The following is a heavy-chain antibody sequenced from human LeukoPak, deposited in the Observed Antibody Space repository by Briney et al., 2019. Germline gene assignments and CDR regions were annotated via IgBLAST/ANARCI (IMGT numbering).Heavy chain of an antibody. CDR2: INPSGGST. V-gene: IGHV1-46*01. Sequence: ASVKASCKASGYTFTSYYMHWVRQAPGQGLEWMGIINPSGGSTSYAQKFQGRVTMTRDTSTSTVYMELSSLRSEDTAIYYCARDNSVGDNAWWFDPWGQGTLVTVSS. CDR1: GYTFTSYY. D-gene: IGHD1-26*01. CDR3: ARDNSVGDNAWWFDP. J-gene: IGHJ5*02.